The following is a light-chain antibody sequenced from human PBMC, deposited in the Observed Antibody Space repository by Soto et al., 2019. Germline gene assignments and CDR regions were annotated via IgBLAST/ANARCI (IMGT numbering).Light chain of an antibody. CDR3: QQYYSTPLT. CDR2: GAS. Sequence: IVMTQSPATLSVSPGERATFSCRASQNIYSNIAWYQQRPGQAPRLLIYGASTRATGIPARFSGSGSGTEFTLTISSLQAEDVAVYYCQQYYSTPLTFGGGTKVDNK. CDR1: QNIYSN. J-gene: IGKJ4*01. V-gene: IGKV3-15*01.